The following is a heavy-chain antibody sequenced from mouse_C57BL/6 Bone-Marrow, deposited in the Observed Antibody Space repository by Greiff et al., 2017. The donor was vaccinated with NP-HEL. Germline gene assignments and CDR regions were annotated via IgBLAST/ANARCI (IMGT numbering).Heavy chain of an antibody. CDR3: AREGELCVEV. V-gene: IGHV5-16*01. D-gene: IGHD2-13*01. Sequence: EVKLVESEGGLVQPGSSMKLSCTASGFTFSDYYMAWVRQVPEKGLEWVANINYDGSSTYYLDSLKSRFIISRAHAKNTLSLHISSLPSEDSSSFNCAREGELCVEVWGTGTTVTVTA. J-gene: IGHJ1*03. CDR2: INYDGSST. CDR1: GFTFSDYY.